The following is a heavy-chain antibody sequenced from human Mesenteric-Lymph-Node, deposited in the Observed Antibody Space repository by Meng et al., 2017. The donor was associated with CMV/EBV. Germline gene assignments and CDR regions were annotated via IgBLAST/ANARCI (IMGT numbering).Heavy chain of an antibody. CDR2: IYYSGST. CDR3: ARDKDYYDGSGTSAFDI. CDR1: FISSGGLY. D-gene: IGHD3-22*01. Sequence: FISSGGLYWSWIRQLLGKGLEWIGYIYYSGSTYYNPSLKSRVMMSVDTSKNQFSLKLTSITAADTAVYYCARDKDYYDGSGTSAFDIWGQGTMVTVSS. J-gene: IGHJ3*02. V-gene: IGHV4-31*02.